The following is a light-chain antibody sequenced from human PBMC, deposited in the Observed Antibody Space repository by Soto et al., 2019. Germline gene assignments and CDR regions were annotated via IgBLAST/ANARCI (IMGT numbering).Light chain of an antibody. CDR3: YSWDDSLNGFLV. J-gene: IGLJ2*01. V-gene: IGLV1-44*01. CDR2: SNN. Sequence: QSVLTQPPSASGTPGQRVTIPCSGSSANIGRNIVNWYQHLPGTAPKLLIYSNNQRPSGVPDRFSCSRSGSSASLAISGLQSEDEGDYYCYSWDDSLNGFLVFGGGTKLTVL. CDR1: SANIGRNI.